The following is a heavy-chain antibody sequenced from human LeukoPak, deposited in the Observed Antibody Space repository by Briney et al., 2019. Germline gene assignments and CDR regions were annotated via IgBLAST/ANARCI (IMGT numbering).Heavy chain of an antibody. V-gene: IGHV3-23*01. D-gene: IGHD6-19*01. Sequence: HAGGSLRLSCAASGFTFSSYGMSWVRQAPGKGLEWVSAISGSGGSTYYADSVKGRFTISRDNSKNTLYLQMNSLRAGDTAVYYCARSVPGGTGWMGSIDYWGQGTLVTVSS. CDR2: ISGSGGST. CDR1: GFTFSSYG. CDR3: ARSVPGGTGWMGSIDY. J-gene: IGHJ4*02.